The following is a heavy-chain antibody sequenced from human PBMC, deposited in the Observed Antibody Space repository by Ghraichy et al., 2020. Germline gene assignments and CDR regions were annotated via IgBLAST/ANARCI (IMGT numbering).Heavy chain of an antibody. D-gene: IGHD1/OR15-1a*01. Sequence: LSLTCIVSGASISSAYYWSWIRQHPGKGLEWIGYIYYSGSIFYNPSLKSRVTISVDTSKNQFSLNLSSVTAADTAMDYCARVSVDWNNGSPKFFYMDVWGKGTTVIVSS. CDR2: IYYSGSI. J-gene: IGHJ6*03. CDR3: ARVSVDWNNGSPKFFYMDV. CDR1: GASISSAYY. V-gene: IGHV4-31*03.